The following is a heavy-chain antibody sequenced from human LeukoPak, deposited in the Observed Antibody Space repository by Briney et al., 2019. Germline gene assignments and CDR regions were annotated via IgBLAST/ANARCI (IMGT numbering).Heavy chain of an antibody. D-gene: IGHD3-22*01. V-gene: IGHV4-59*12. CDR2: IHYSGST. Sequence: SETLSLTCTVSGGSISSYYWTWIRQPPGKGLEWIGYIHYSGSTYYNPSLKSRVTISVDTSKNQFSLKLSSVTAADTAVYYCARAIRGRMIVVPVDTRFDPWGQGTLVTVSS. CDR3: ARAIRGRMIVVPVDTRFDP. J-gene: IGHJ5*02. CDR1: GGSISSYY.